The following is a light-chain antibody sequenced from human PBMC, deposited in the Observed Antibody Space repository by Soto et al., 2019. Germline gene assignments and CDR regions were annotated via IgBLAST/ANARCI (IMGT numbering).Light chain of an antibody. CDR1: QCVLYSSNNKNS. Sequence: EIVIPQYPDSLAVSLCGSATITFTSGQCVLYSSNNKNSLAWYQQKPGQAPRVLMHDASNRATGISDRFTGSGSGTDFTLTITTLEPEDFAVYYCQQYGSSPRTFGLGTKVDNK. CDR3: QQYGSSPRT. CDR2: DAS. V-gene: IGKV4-1*01. J-gene: IGKJ1*01.